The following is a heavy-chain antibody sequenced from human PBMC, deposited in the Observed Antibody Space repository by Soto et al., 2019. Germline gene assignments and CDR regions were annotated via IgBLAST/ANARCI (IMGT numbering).Heavy chain of an antibody. D-gene: IGHD5-12*01. J-gene: IGHJ6*02. Sequence: GGSLRLSCAASGFTFSSYGMHWVRQAPGKGLEWVAVISYDGSNKYYADSVKGRFTISRDNSKNTLYLQMNSLRAEDTAVYYCAKIPTSRVDETLDIVATIGPLDYYYGMDVWGQGTTVTVSS. V-gene: IGHV3-30*18. CDR3: AKIPTSRVDETLDIVATIGPLDYYYGMDV. CDR2: ISYDGSNK. CDR1: GFTFSSYG.